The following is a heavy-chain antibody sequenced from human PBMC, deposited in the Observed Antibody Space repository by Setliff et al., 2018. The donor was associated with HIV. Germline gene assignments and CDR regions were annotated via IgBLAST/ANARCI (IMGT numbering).Heavy chain of an antibody. V-gene: IGHV1-18*01. CDR1: GYTFTSYG. D-gene: IGHD2-21*01. CDR3: ARPSSPDCGGDCYPDAFDI. Sequence: GASVKVSCKASGYTFTSYGISWVRQAPGQGLEWMGWISTYNGNTKYIQKLQGRVTMTTDTSTSTAYMELRSLRSDDTAMYYCARPSSPDCGGDCYPDAFDIWGEGTMVTV. J-gene: IGHJ3*02. CDR2: ISTYNGNT.